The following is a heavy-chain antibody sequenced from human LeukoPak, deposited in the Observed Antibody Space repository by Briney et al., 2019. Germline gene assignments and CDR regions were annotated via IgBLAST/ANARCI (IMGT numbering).Heavy chain of an antibody. J-gene: IGHJ5*02. V-gene: IGHV4-59*01. D-gene: IGHD3-22*01. CDR1: GGPISIYY. Sequence: PETLSLTCTVSGGPISIYYWSWIRQPPTKGLEWIGYVHYSGNTNYNPSLESRVTISLETSKNLFSPQLKSLTAADTAVYYCARHSSRYYYNTTGSQGFDPWGQGTLVTVSS. CDR3: ARHSSRYYYNTTGSQGFDP. CDR2: VHYSGNT.